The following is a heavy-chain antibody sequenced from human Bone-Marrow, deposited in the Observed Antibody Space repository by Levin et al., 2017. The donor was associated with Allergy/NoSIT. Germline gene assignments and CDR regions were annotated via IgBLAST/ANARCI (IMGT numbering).Heavy chain of an antibody. CDR3: TRPGARHIAAAGSDAFDI. CDR1: GYSFTSYW. D-gene: IGHD6-13*01. Sequence: AGESLKISCKGSGYSFTSYWIAWVRQMPGKGLEWMGVIYPGDSDTRYSPSFQGQVTISADKSLSTAYLQWSSLKASDTAMYYCTRPGARHIAAAGSDAFDIWGQGTMVTVSS. CDR2: IYPGDSDT. V-gene: IGHV5-51*01. J-gene: IGHJ3*02.